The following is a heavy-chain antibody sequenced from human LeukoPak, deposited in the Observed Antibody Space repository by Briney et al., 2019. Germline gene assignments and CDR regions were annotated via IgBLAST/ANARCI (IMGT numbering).Heavy chain of an antibody. CDR1: GFTFSSYA. Sequence: PGGSLRLSCAAAGFTFSSYAMSWVRQAPGKGLEWVSAISGSGGSTYYADSVKGRFTISRDNSKNTLYLQMNSLRAEDTAVYYCAKDRAIAVAGTFFDYWGQGTLVTVSS. CDR3: AKDRAIAVAGTFFDY. CDR2: ISGSGGST. V-gene: IGHV3-23*01. D-gene: IGHD6-19*01. J-gene: IGHJ4*02.